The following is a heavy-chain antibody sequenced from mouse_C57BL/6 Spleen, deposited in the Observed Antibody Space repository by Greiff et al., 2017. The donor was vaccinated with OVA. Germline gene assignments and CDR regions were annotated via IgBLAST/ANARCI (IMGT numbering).Heavy chain of an antibody. CDR1: GYTFTSYW. CDR2: IDPSDSYT. V-gene: IGHV1-59*01. Sequence: QVQLQQPGAELVRPGTSVKLSCKASGYTFTSYWMHWVKQRPGQGLEWIGVIDPSDSYTNYNQKFKGKATLTVDTSSSTAYMQLSSLTSEDSAVYYCARFPVHYYGSSLWYFDDWGTGTTVTVSS. D-gene: IGHD1-1*01. CDR3: ARFPVHYYGSSLWYFDD. J-gene: IGHJ1*03.